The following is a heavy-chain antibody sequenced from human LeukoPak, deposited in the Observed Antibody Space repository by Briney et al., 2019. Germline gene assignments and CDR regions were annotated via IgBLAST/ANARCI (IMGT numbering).Heavy chain of an antibody. D-gene: IGHD4-23*01. CDR3: ARGSLGGSYYYYGMDV. V-gene: IGHV3-21*01. Sequence: GGSLRLSCAASGFTFSSYSMNWVRQAPGKGLEWVSSISSSSSYIYYADSVKGRFTISRDNAKNSPYLQMNSLRAEDTAVYYCARGSLGGSYYYYGMDVWGQGTTVTVSS. CDR1: GFTFSSYS. J-gene: IGHJ6*02. CDR2: ISSSSSYI.